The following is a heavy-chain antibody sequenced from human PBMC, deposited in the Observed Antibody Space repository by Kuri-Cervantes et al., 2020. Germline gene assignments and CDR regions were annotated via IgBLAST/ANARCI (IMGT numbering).Heavy chain of an antibody. CDR3: ATWGSGWYRYYFDY. CDR2: INPNGGST. D-gene: IGHD6-19*01. Sequence: ASVKVSCRASGYTFTSYYMHWVRQAPGQGLEWMGIINPNGGSTSYAQKFQGRVTMTRDTSTSTVYMELSSLRSEDTAVYYCATWGSGWYRYYFDYWGQGTLVTVSS. J-gene: IGHJ4*02. CDR1: GYTFTSYY. V-gene: IGHV1-46*01.